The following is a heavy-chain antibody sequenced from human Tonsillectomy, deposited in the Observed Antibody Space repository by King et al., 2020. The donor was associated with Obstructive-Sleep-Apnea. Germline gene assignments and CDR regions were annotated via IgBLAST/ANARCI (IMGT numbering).Heavy chain of an antibody. Sequence: QLVQSGAEVKKPGESLKISCKGSGFMFSIYWIGWVCQVPGKGLEWMGILYPGDSDTRYSPSFQVQVTISADKSINTDYLQWSSLKASDTAMYYCARREMSTTKGAFDIWGQGTMVTVSS. CDR2: LYPGDSDT. D-gene: IGHD5-24*01. CDR3: ARREMSTTKGAFDI. J-gene: IGHJ3*02. V-gene: IGHV5-51*01. CDR1: GFMFSIYW.